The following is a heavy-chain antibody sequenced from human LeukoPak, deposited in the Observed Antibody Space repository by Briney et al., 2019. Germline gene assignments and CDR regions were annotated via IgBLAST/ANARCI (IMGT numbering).Heavy chain of an antibody. V-gene: IGHV4-4*07. CDR3: AKAERTVNVFHR. D-gene: IGHD1-1*01. Sequence: PSETLSLTCSVCDGFMLRFHGRCIPQPAGKAVEGNGQSDNSGSTDYNASLMSRVNIRVDTYKNQFPLKVSFVTAADTDVYYCAKAERTVNVFHRWGQGTIVTVSS. J-gene: IGHJ3*01. CDR2: SDNSGST. CDR1: DGFMLRFH.